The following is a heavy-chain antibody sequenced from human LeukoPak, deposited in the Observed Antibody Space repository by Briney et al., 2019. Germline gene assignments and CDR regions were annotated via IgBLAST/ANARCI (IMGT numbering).Heavy chain of an antibody. Sequence: SQTLSLTCTVSGGSISSGSYYWSWIRQPAGKGLEWIGRIYTSGSTNYNPSLKSRVTISVDTSKNQFSLKLSSVTAADTAVYYCARQLWFGGIMWFDPWGQGTLVTVSS. V-gene: IGHV4-61*02. CDR1: GGSISSGSYY. D-gene: IGHD3-10*01. J-gene: IGHJ5*02. CDR3: ARQLWFGGIMWFDP. CDR2: IYTSGST.